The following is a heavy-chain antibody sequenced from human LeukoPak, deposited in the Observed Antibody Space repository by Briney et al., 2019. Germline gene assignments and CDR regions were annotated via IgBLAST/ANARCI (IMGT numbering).Heavy chain of an antibody. CDR3: ARVQSAAPYY. CDR1: GFTFSSYA. Sequence: GGSLRLSCAASGFTFSSYAMSWVRQAPGKGLEWVAVISYDGSNKYYADSVKGRFTISRDNSKNTLYLQMNSLRIEDTAVYYCARVQSAAPYYWGQGTLVTVSS. D-gene: IGHD2-2*01. CDR2: ISYDGSNK. V-gene: IGHV3-30-3*01. J-gene: IGHJ4*02.